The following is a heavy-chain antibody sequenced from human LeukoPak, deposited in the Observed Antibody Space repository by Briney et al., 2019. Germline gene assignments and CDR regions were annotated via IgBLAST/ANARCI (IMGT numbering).Heavy chain of an antibody. D-gene: IGHD2-2*02. CDR1: GYTFTSYD. V-gene: IGHV1-8*01. J-gene: IGHJ6*03. CDR2: MNPNSGNT. Sequence: GASVKVSCKASGYTFTSYDINWVRQATGQGLEWMGWMNPNSGNTGYAQKFQGRVTMTRNTSISTAYMELSSPRSEDTAVYYCARGTVVVPAAILLHYYYYMDVWGKGTTVTVSS. CDR3: ARGTVVVPAAILLHYYYYMDV.